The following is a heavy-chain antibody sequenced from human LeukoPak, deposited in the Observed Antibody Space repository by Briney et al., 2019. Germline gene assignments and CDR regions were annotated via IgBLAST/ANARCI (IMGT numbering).Heavy chain of an antibody. J-gene: IGHJ4*02. V-gene: IGHV3-7*01. CDR1: GFTFSSFW. CDR2: IKQDGSEK. D-gene: IGHD3-22*01. Sequence: GGSLRLSCAASGFTFSSFWMSWVRQAPGKGPEWVASIKQDGSEKYYVDSVKGRFTISRDNAKNSLYLQMNSLRAEDTAVYYCAREGDSSGLDYWGQGTLVTVSS. CDR3: AREGDSSGLDY.